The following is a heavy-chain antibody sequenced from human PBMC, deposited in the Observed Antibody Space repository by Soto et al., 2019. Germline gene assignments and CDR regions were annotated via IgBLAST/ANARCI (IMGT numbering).Heavy chain of an antibody. CDR1: GFTVSSNY. CDR2: IYSDGST. V-gene: IGHV3-66*01. Sequence: GGSLRLSCAASGFTVSSNYMSWVRQAPGKGLEWVSIIYSDGSTHYANSVKGRFTISRDNSKNTLFLQMNSLRAEDTAVYYCAMLRAASFDIWGQGTMATVSS. CDR3: AMLRAASFDI. J-gene: IGHJ3*02.